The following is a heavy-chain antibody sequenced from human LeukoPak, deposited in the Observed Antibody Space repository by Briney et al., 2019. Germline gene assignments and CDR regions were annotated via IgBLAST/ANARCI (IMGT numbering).Heavy chain of an antibody. D-gene: IGHD5-18*01. CDR2: IRYGGCNK. Sequence: PGGSLRLSCAASGFTFSSYGMHWARQAPGKGLEGVAFIRYGGCNKYYADSVKGRFTISRDNSKNTLYLQMNSLRAEDTAVYYCARARSSYGYGDAFDIWGQGTMVTVSS. CDR1: GFTFSSYG. CDR3: ARARSSYGYGDAFDI. J-gene: IGHJ3*02. V-gene: IGHV3-30*02.